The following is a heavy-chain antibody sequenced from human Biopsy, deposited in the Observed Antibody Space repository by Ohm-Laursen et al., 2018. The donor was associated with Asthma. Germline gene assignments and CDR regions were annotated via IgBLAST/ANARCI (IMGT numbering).Heavy chain of an antibody. J-gene: IGHJ4*02. V-gene: IGHV3-30-3*01. CDR3: ARGKTWGRSYYFDY. D-gene: IGHD6-6*01. Sequence: LRLSCSASGFTFHNYVMHWVRQAPGKGLEWVAGIFFDGSNKYYADSVKGRFTISRDNSKDTLYLQVNSLRGDDTAVYYCARGKTWGRSYYFDYWGQGTLVTVSS. CDR2: IFFDGSNK. CDR1: GFTFHNYV.